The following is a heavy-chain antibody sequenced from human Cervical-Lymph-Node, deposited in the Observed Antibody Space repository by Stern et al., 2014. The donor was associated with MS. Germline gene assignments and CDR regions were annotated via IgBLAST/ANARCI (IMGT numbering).Heavy chain of an antibody. CDR2: MSFVGGNK. Sequence: VHLVESGGGVVQPGRSLTLSCAASGFSLSNSAMHWVRQAPGTGLGWVAVMSFVGGNKKYGDSVKGRFSISRDMANNTLFLQMNSLRLEDTAVYYCMGVGDAMHVWGQGTTVIVSS. CDR1: GFSLSNSA. V-gene: IGHV3-30*03. J-gene: IGHJ6*02. CDR3: MGVGDAMHV.